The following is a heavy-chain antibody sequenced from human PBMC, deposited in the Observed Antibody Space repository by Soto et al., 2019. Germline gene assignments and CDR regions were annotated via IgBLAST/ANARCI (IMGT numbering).Heavy chain of an antibody. CDR3: ARELLFYDSDGFSWDDAFDI. J-gene: IGHJ3*02. CDR2: IYQSGST. V-gene: IGHV4-30-2*01. D-gene: IGHD3-22*01. Sequence: QMHLQESGSGLVKPSQTLSLTCAVSGGSLSSSAYSWSWIRQPPGKGLEWIGFIYQSGSTYYNPSLQSRVTMSLDRPKNQFSLKLSSVTAEDTAVYYCARELLFYDSDGFSWDDAFDIWGQGTMVTVSS. CDR1: GGSLSSSAYS.